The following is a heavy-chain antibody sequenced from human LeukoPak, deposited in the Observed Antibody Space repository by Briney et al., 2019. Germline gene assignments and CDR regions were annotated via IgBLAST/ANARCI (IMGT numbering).Heavy chain of an antibody. V-gene: IGHV1-2*04. CDR2: INPNSGGT. CDR1: GYTFTGYY. D-gene: IGHD3-16*02. J-gene: IGHJ6*02. Sequence: VASVKVSCKASGYTFTGYYMHWVRQAPGQGLEWMGWINPNSGGTNYAQKFQGWVTMTRDTSISTAYMELSRLRSEDTAVYYCARVGDYVWGSYRYRGDSYGMDVWGQGTTVTVSS. CDR3: ARVGDYVWGSYRYRGDSYGMDV.